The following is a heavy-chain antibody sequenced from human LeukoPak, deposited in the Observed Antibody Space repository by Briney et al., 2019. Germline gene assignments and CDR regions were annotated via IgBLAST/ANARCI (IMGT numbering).Heavy chain of an antibody. CDR1: GFVFSSYS. V-gene: IGHV3-48*01. D-gene: IGHD4-23*01. CDR3: ARDRNGGSFDY. CDR2: LIVGNGNQ. Sequence: PGGSLRLSCAASGFVFSSYSMNWVRQAPGKGLEWVSFLIVGNGNQHYADSVKGRFTISRDDAKNSLYLQMNSLRAEDTAVYYCARDRNGGSFDYWGQGTLLTVSS. J-gene: IGHJ4*02.